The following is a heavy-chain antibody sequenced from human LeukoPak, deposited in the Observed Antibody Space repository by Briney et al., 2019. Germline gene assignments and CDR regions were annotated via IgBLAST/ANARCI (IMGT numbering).Heavy chain of an antibody. V-gene: IGHV4-59*08. D-gene: IGHD4-17*01. CDR2: VFYSGSN. CDR1: GGAIIGHW. Sequence: PSETLSLTCSVSGGAIIGHWWSWIRQPPGQGLEWIGDVFYSGSNNYNPSLKSRLTISLDTSKNQFSLNLRSVTATDTAMYYCARRNTADASIDFWGQGTLVTASS. J-gene: IGHJ4*02. CDR3: ARRNTADASIDF.